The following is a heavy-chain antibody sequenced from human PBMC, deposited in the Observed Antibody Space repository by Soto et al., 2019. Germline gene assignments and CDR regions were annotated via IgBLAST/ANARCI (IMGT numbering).Heavy chain of an antibody. Sequence: ASVKVSCKASGYTFTSYAMHWVRQAPGQRLEWMGWSNAGNGNTKYSQEFQGRVTITRDTSASTAYMELSSLRSEDMAVYYCVRRHVSATGIDWFDPWGQGTLVTVSS. CDR3: VRRHVSATGIDWFDP. CDR1: GYTFTSYA. CDR2: SNAGNGNT. D-gene: IGHD6-13*01. V-gene: IGHV1-3*02. J-gene: IGHJ5*02.